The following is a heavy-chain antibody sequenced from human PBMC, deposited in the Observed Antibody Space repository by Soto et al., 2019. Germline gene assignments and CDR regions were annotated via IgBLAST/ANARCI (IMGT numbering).Heavy chain of an antibody. CDR1: GFTFSTHA. CDR2: VDVGGGST. Sequence: PGGSLRLSCAASGFTFSTHAMIWVRQAPGKGLNWVSTVDVGGGSTYYTDSVKGRFTVSGDNSKNTVYLQLNTLRAEDTAIYFCARDSGPAGGGACDIWGQGTMVTVSS. CDR3: ARDSGPAGGGACDI. V-gene: IGHV3-23*01. D-gene: IGHD6-25*01. J-gene: IGHJ3*02.